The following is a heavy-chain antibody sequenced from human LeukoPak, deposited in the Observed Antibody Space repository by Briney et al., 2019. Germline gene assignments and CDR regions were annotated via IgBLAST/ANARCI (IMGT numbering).Heavy chain of an antibody. J-gene: IGHJ4*02. CDR3: ATPLDYYDSSGYHQGGD. CDR2: IKEDGTKK. Sequence: GGSLRLSCAASGFPFNACWMTWVRQAPGKGLEWVANIKEDGTKKNYVDSVKGRFTIFRDNAKNSLYLQMNSLRAEDTAVYYCATPLDYYDSSGYHQGGDWGQGTLVTVSS. V-gene: IGHV3-7*03. D-gene: IGHD3-22*01. CDR1: GFPFNACW.